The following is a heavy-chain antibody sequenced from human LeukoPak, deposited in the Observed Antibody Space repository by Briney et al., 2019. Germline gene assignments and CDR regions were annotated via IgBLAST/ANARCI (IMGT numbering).Heavy chain of an antibody. Sequence: SETLSLTCSVSGGSITTTYYWSWIRQPPGGGLEWIASLYHSGNSNYNPSLKSRVPMSVDTSKNQFSLQLTSMTAADTAIYYCTRHQTNFYGSGAPFDPWGQGTLVTVSS. CDR1: GGSITTTYY. V-gene: IGHV4-39*01. CDR2: LYHSGNS. D-gene: IGHD3-10*01. CDR3: TRHQTNFYGSGAPFDP. J-gene: IGHJ5*02.